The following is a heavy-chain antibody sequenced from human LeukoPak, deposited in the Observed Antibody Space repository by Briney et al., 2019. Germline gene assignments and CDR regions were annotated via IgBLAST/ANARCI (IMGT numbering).Heavy chain of an antibody. Sequence: GTLSLTCAVSGGSISSSNWWSWVRQVPGKGLEWVANIKPDDSEIYYVASVKGRFTISRDNAKNSVFLQMNSLRVEDTAIYYCARGRAVDIWGRGTMVTVSS. V-gene: IGHV3-7*04. J-gene: IGHJ3*02. CDR1: GGSISSSNW. CDR3: ARGRAVDI. CDR2: IKPDDSEI.